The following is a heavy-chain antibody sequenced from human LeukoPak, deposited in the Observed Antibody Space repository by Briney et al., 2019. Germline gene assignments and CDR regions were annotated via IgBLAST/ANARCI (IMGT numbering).Heavy chain of an antibody. D-gene: IGHD3-3*01. CDR2: INPSGGST. CDR3: ARGPYDFWSGYYSLSVIEYFQH. Sequence: GASVKVSCKASGYTFTSYYTHWVRQAPGQGLEWMGIINPSGGSTSYAQKFQGRVTMTRDTSTSTVYMELSSLRSEDTAVYYCARGPYDFWSGYYSLSVIEYFQHWGQGTLVTVSS. J-gene: IGHJ1*01. CDR1: GYTFTSYY. V-gene: IGHV1-46*01.